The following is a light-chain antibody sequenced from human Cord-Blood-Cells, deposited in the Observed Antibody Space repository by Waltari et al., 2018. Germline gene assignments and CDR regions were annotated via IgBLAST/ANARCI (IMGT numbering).Light chain of an antibody. CDR3: CSYAGSSTWV. CDR2: EGS. Sequence: QSALTQPASVSGSPGQSITISCTGTSSDVGSYNLVSWYQQHPGTAPKLMIYEGSKRPSGGSSRFAGSKSGNTASLRISGLQAEDEADYYCCSYAGSSTWVFGGGTKLTVL. CDR1: SSDVGSYNL. J-gene: IGLJ3*02. V-gene: IGLV2-23*01.